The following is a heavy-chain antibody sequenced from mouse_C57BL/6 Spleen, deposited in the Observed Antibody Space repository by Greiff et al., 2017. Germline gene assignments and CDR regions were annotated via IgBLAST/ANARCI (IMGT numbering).Heavy chain of an antibody. Sequence: QVQLQQSGAELVRPGTSVKVSCKASGYAFTNYLIEWVKQRPGQGLEWIGVINPGSGGTNYNEKFKGKATLTADKSSSTAYMQLSSLTSDDSAVYFCARAVDGLDYYAMDYWGQGTSVTVSS. D-gene: IGHD2-3*01. V-gene: IGHV1-54*01. CDR2: INPGSGGT. J-gene: IGHJ4*01. CDR1: GYAFTNYL. CDR3: ARAVDGLDYYAMDY.